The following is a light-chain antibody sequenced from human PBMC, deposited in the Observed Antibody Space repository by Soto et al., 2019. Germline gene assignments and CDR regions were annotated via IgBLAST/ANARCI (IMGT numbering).Light chain of an antibody. CDR2: TND. Sequence: QSVLTQPPSASGTPGQRVTISCSGSTANIGTNTVNWFQHLPGSAPKLLIYTNDQRPSGVPDRFSGSRSGTSASLAISGHQSEDEADYYCATWDDSVYVFGTGTKLTVL. CDR1: TANIGTNT. J-gene: IGLJ1*01. CDR3: ATWDDSVYV. V-gene: IGLV1-44*01.